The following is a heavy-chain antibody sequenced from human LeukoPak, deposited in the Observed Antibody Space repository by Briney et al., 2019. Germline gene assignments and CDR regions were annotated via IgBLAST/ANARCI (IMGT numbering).Heavy chain of an antibody. D-gene: IGHD2-15*01. J-gene: IGHJ4*02. V-gene: IGHV3-21*01. CDR1: GFTFSSYS. Sequence: PGGSLRLSYAASGFTFSSYSMNWVRQAPGKGLEWVSSISSSSSYIYYADSVKGRFTISRDNAKNSLYLQMNSLRAEDTAVYYCARAGYCSGGSCYFDYWGQGTLVTVSS. CDR3: ARAGYCSGGSCYFDY. CDR2: ISSSSSYI.